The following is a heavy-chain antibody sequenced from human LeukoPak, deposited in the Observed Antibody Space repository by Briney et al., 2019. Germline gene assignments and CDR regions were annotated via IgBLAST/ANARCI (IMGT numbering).Heavy chain of an antibody. Sequence: GXXRLSFAASGFTVSSNYMSWVRQAPGKGLEWVSVIYSGGTTSYADSVKGRFTISRDNSKNTVYLQMSSLRVEDTAIYYCARDDVAVAGTDYWGQGTLVTVSS. CDR3: ARDDVAVAGTDY. V-gene: IGHV3-53*01. D-gene: IGHD6-19*01. CDR2: IYSGGTT. J-gene: IGHJ4*02. CDR1: GFTVSSNY.